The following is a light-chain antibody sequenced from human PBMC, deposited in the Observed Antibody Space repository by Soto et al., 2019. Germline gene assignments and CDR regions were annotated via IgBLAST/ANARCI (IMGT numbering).Light chain of an antibody. J-gene: IGKJ1*01. Sequence: EIVLTQSPGTLSLSPGERATLSCRASQSVSSSYLAWYQQQPGQAPRLLIYGASNRAAGIPDRFSGSGSGTDFTLTISRLEPEDFAVYYCQQYGSSRTFGQGTKV. CDR1: QSVSSSY. CDR3: QQYGSSRT. V-gene: IGKV3-20*01. CDR2: GAS.